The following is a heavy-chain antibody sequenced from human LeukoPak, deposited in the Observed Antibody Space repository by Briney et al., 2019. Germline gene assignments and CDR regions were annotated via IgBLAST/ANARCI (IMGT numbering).Heavy chain of an antibody. J-gene: IGHJ6*02. CDR1: GFTFSSYA. Sequence: GGSLRLSCAASGFTFSSYAMHWVRQAPGKGLEWVAVMSYDGGHKYYADSVKGRFTTSRDNSKNTLYLQMNSLRAEDTAVYYCAKGQLVDYGMDVWGQGTTVTVSS. CDR3: AKGQLVDYGMDV. CDR2: MSYDGGHK. D-gene: IGHD2-15*01. V-gene: IGHV3-30*18.